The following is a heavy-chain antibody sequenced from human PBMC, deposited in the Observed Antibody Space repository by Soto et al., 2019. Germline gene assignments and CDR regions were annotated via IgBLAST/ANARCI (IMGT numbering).Heavy chain of an antibody. J-gene: IGHJ6*02. CDR1: GFPFSSYS. D-gene: IGHD3-3*01. CDR2: ISSSSSTI. Sequence: GGSLSLSCAASGFPFSSYSMNWVRQAPGKGLEWVSYISSSSSTIYYADSVKGRFTISRDNAKNSLYLQMNSLRDEDTAVYYCARDFYDFWSGSKYGMDVWGQGTTVTVSS. V-gene: IGHV3-48*02. CDR3: ARDFYDFWSGSKYGMDV.